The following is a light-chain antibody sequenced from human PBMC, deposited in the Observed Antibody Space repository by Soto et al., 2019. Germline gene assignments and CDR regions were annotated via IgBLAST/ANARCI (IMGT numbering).Light chain of an antibody. V-gene: IGKV3-15*01. CDR1: QSVSSN. CDR2: GAF. Sequence: EIVMTQSPATLSVSPGERATLSCRASQSVSSNLAWYQQKPGQAPRLLIYGAFTRATGIPARFSGSGSGTEFTLTISSLQSEDFAVYYCQHYNNWAITFGQGTRLEIK. CDR3: QHYNNWAIT. J-gene: IGKJ5*01.